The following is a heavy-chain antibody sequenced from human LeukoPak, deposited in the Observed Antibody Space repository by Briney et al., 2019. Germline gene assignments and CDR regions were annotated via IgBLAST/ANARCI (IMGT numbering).Heavy chain of an antibody. CDR3: ASVDTTVVTY. Sequence: SETLSLTCAVYGGSFSGYYWSWIRQPPGKGLEWIGEIIHSVNTNYNPSLKSRVTMSLDTSKNQFSLKLSSVTAADTAVYYCASVDTTVVTYWGQGTLVTVSS. D-gene: IGHD4-23*01. V-gene: IGHV4-34*12. CDR1: GGSFSGYY. CDR2: IIHSVNT. J-gene: IGHJ4*02.